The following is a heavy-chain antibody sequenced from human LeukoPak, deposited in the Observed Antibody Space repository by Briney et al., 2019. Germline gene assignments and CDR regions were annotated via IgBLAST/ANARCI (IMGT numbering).Heavy chain of an antibody. CDR2: ISGSGGST. CDR3: AKDFGAAAGAGLMVSGNRGVIDY. Sequence: VGSLRLSCAASGFTFSTYAMSWVRQAPGKGLEWVSVISGSGGSTYYADSVKGRFTISRDNSRNTLSLQMNSLRAEDTAVYYCAKDFGAAAGAGLMVSGNRGVIDYWGQGTLLTVSS. CDR1: GFTFSTYA. J-gene: IGHJ4*02. V-gene: IGHV3-23*01. D-gene: IGHD6-13*01.